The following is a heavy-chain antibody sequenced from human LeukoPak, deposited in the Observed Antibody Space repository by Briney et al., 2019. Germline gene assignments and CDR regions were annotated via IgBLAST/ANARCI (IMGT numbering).Heavy chain of an antibody. J-gene: IGHJ4*02. D-gene: IGHD3-16*01. CDR1: GFTFSSYW. CDR3: ARDSDGLGGIFDY. CDR2: IKQDGSEK. Sequence: PGGSLRLSCAASGFTFSSYWMSWVRQAPGKGLEWVANIKQDGSEKYYVDSVKGRFAISRDNAKNSLYLQMNSLRAEDTAVYYCARDSDGLGGIFDYWGQGTLVTVSS. V-gene: IGHV3-7*01.